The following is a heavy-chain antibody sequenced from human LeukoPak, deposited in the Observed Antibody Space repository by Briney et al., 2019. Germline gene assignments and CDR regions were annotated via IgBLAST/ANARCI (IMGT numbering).Heavy chain of an antibody. D-gene: IGHD6-13*01. CDR3: ATLSKSSSWFLDY. Sequence: ASVKASWKASGYTFTGYYMHWVRQAPGQGLEWMGRINPNSGGTNYAQKFQGSVSMTSDKSISTADIELSRLRSDDTAVYYCATLSKSSSWFLDYWGQGTLVTVSS. CDR2: INPNSGGT. V-gene: IGHV1-2*06. J-gene: IGHJ4*02. CDR1: GYTFTGYY.